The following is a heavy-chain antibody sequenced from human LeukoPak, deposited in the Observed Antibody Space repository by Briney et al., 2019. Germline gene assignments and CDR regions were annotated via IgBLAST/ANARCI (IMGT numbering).Heavy chain of an antibody. CDR3: ARDKLWFGEGYYYGMDV. D-gene: IGHD3-10*01. Sequence: GGSLRLSCAASGFTFSSYSMNWVRQAPGKGLEWVSSISSSSSYIYYADSVKGRFTISRDNAKNSLYLQMNSLRAEDTAVYYCARDKLWFGEGYYYGMDVWGQGTTVTVSS. CDR1: GFTFSSYS. CDR2: ISSSSSYI. J-gene: IGHJ6*02. V-gene: IGHV3-21*01.